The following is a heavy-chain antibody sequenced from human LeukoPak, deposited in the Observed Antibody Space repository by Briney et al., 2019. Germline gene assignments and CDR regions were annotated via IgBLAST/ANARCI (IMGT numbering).Heavy chain of an antibody. CDR2: ISGSGGST. D-gene: IGHD2-21*01. CDR3: AKAEARLLYYYFDY. V-gene: IGHV3-23*01. J-gene: IGHJ4*02. Sequence: GGSLRLSCAASGFTFSSYAMSRVRQAPGKGLEWVSAISGSGGSTYYADSVKGRFTISRDNSKNTLYLQMNSLRAEDTAVYYCAKAEARLLYYYFDYWGQGTLVTVSS. CDR1: GFTFSSYA.